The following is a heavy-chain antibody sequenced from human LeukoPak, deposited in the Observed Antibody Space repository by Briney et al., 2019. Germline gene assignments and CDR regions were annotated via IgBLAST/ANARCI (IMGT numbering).Heavy chain of an antibody. D-gene: IGHD3-9*01. V-gene: IGHV3-21*01. CDR3: ARILTAAFDI. J-gene: IGHJ3*02. CDR2: ISSSSSYI. Sequence: GGSLRLSCAASGFTFSSYSMNWVRQAPGKGLEWVSSISSSSSYIYYADSVKGRYTISRDNAKNSLYLQMNSLRAEDTAVYYCARILTAAFDIWGQGTMVTVSS. CDR1: GFTFSSYS.